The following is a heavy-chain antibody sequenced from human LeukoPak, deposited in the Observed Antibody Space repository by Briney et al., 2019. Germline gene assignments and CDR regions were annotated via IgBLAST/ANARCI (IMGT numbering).Heavy chain of an antibody. Sequence: SETLSLTCTVSGGSISSYYWSWIRQPPGKGLEWIGYNYYSGSTNYNPSLKSRVTISVDTSKNQFSLKLSSVTAADTAVYYCARDADYYDSSGYPTGFDPWGQGTLVTVSS. D-gene: IGHD3-22*01. CDR3: ARDADYYDSSGYPTGFDP. CDR1: GGSISSYY. CDR2: NYYSGST. J-gene: IGHJ5*02. V-gene: IGHV4-59*01.